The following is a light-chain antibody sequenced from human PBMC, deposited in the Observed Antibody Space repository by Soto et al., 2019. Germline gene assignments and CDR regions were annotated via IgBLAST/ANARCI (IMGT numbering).Light chain of an antibody. CDR1: QSVSNS. CDR3: QQRYNGLT. J-gene: IGKJ4*01. V-gene: IGKV3-11*01. CDR2: DAS. Sequence: EIVLTQSPATLSLSPGERATLSCRASQSVSNSLAWYQQKPGQAPRLLIYDASSRATDIPARFSGSGSGSDFTLTISSLEPEDFAVYYCQQRYNGLTFGGGTKVEIK.